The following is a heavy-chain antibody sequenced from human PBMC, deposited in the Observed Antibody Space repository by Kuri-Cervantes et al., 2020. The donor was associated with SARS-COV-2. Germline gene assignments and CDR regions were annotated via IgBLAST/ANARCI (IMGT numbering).Heavy chain of an antibody. J-gene: IGHJ4*02. CDR2: ISGTGFNT. CDR1: GFTLSTYA. Sequence: GGSLRLSCTASGFTLSTYAFSWVRQAPGKGLEWVSFISGTGFNTDYAASVKGRFTISRDNSKNMLYLQMNSLRAEDTAVYYCAKTLRVYSSSPFDYWGQGTLVTVSS. D-gene: IGHD6-13*01. CDR3: AKTLRVYSSSPFDY. V-gene: IGHV3-23*01.